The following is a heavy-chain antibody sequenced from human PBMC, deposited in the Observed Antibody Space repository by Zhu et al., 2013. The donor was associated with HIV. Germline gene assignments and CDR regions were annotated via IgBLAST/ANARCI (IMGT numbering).Heavy chain of an antibody. V-gene: IGHV1-8*01. D-gene: IGHD6-13*01. CDR1: GYTFSSYD. CDR3: ARDLNPYSSRDYYYYGMDV. CDR2: MNPNSGNT. J-gene: IGHJ6*02. Sequence: KKPGASVKVSCKASGYTFSSYDINWVRQATGQGLEWMGWMNPNSGNTGYAQKFQGRVTMTRNTSISTAYMELSSLRSEDTAVYYCARDLNPYSSRDYYYYGMDVWGQGTTGHRLL.